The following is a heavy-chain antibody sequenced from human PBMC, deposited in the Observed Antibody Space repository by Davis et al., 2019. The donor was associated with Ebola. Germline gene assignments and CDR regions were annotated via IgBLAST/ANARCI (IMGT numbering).Heavy chain of an antibody. V-gene: IGHV3-23*01. CDR3: ARDGCGGSCNNWFDP. CDR2: ISGSGGST. CDR1: GFTFSSHA. D-gene: IGHD2-15*01. J-gene: IGHJ5*02. Sequence: GESLKISCAASGFTFSSHAMSWVRQAPGKGLEWVSAISGSGGSTYYADSVKGRFTISRDNSKNTLYLQMNSLRAEDTAVYYCARDGCGGSCNNWFDPWGQGTLVTVSS.